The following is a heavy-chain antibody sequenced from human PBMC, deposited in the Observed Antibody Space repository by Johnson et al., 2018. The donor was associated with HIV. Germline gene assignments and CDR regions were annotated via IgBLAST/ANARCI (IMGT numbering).Heavy chain of an antibody. V-gene: IGHV3-15*01. Sequence: VQLVESGGGVVQPGTSLRLSCTASGFTFDDYGMSWVRQAPGKGLEWVGRIKSKTDGGTTDYAAPVKGRFTISRDDSKNTLYLQMTSLKTEDTAVYYCAKDLRRGSGRYSDAFDIWGQGTMVTVSS. J-gene: IGHJ3*02. CDR3: AKDLRRGSGRYSDAFDI. CDR1: GFTFDDYG. D-gene: IGHD1-26*01. CDR2: IKSKTDGGTT.